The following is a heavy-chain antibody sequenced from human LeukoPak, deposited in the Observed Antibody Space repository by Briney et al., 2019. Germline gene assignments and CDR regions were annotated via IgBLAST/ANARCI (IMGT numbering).Heavy chain of an antibody. Sequence: SVKVSCKASGGTFSSYAIGWVRQAPGQGLEWMGGIIPIFGTANYAQKFQGRVTITADKSTSTAYMELSSLRSEDTAVYYCARDHYDILTGLIYYYYMDVWGKGTTVTVSS. D-gene: IGHD3-9*01. V-gene: IGHV1-69*06. CDR1: GGTFSSYA. CDR2: IIPIFGTA. CDR3: ARDHYDILTGLIYYYYMDV. J-gene: IGHJ6*03.